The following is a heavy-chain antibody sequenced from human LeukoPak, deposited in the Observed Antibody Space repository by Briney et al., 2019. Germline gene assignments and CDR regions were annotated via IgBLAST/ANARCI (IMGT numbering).Heavy chain of an antibody. Sequence: ASVKVSCKASGYTFTGYYMHWVRQAPGQGLEWMGWINPNSGGTNYAQKFQGRVTMTRDTSISTAYMELSRLRSDDTAVYYCARPSMHSGYEFDYWGQGTLVTVSS. CDR2: INPNSGGT. V-gene: IGHV1-2*02. CDR3: ARPSMHSGYEFDY. D-gene: IGHD5-12*01. J-gene: IGHJ4*02. CDR1: GYTFTGYY.